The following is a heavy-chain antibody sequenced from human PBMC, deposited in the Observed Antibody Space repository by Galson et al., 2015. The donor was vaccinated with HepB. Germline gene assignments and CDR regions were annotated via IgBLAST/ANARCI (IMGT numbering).Heavy chain of an antibody. J-gene: IGHJ3*02. CDR3: AGGVGVDTATRNAFDI. Sequence: SVKVSCKASGGTFSSYAISWVRQAPGQGLEWMGRIIPILGIANYAQKFQGRVTITADKSTSTAYMELSSLRSEDTAVYYCAGGVGVDTATRNAFDIWGQGTMVTVSS. CDR1: GGTFSSYA. CDR2: IIPILGIA. V-gene: IGHV1-69*04. D-gene: IGHD5-18*01.